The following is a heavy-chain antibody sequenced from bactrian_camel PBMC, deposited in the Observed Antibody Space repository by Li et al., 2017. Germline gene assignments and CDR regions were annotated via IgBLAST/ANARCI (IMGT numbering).Heavy chain of an antibody. CDR1: GLDFSIRA. V-gene: IGHV3S31*01. D-gene: IGHD2*01. CDR2: INGDGSLT. J-gene: IGHJ7*01. Sequence: DVQLVESGGGLVQPGGSLKLSCAHSGLDFSIRAMTWVRQAPGKGHEWVSSINGDGSLTYYADSVKGRFTISRDNAKNTLYLQANSLEHEDTAMYYCAKDWGLDGSGTYGMNVWGKGTQVTVS.